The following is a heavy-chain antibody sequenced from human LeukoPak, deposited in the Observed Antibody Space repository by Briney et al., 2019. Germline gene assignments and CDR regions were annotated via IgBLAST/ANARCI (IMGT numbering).Heavy chain of an antibody. Sequence: PGGSLRLSCAASGFTFSSYWMSWVRQAPGKGLEWVANIKQDGSEKYYVDSVKGRFTISRDNAKNSLYLQMNSLRAEDTAVYYCARDHKDSSSWSFDPWGQGTLVTVSS. J-gene: IGHJ5*02. CDR1: GFTFSSYW. CDR3: ARDHKDSSSWSFDP. D-gene: IGHD6-13*01. CDR2: IKQDGSEK. V-gene: IGHV3-7*01.